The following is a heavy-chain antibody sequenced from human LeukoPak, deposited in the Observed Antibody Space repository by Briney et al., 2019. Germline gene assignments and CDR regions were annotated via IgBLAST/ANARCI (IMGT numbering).Heavy chain of an antibody. J-gene: IGHJ4*02. V-gene: IGHV1-18*04. CDR1: GYTFTGYY. CDR3: ARVSYGEVLDY. Sequence: ASVKVSCKASGYTFTGYYMHWVRQAPGQGLEWMGWISAYNGNTNYAQKLQGRVTMTTDTSTSTAYMELRSLRSDDTAVYYCARVSYGEVLDYWGQGTLVTVSS. D-gene: IGHD4-17*01. CDR2: ISAYNGNT.